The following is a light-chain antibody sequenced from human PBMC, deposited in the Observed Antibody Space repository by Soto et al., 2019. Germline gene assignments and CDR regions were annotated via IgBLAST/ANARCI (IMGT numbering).Light chain of an antibody. J-gene: IGKJ3*01. V-gene: IGKV1-12*01. CDR1: QGVGTY. Sequence: DFQMTQSPSSVSASVGDRVTITCRASQGVGTYLAWYRQKPGKAPELLIYAASGLQSGVSSRFSGSGYGTEFTLTIASLQPDDFATYYCQQDNTFPRTFGPGTKVDI. CDR2: AAS. CDR3: QQDNTFPRT.